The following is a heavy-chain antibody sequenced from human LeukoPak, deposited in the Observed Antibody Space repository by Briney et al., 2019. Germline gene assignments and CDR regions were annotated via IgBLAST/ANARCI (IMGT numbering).Heavy chain of an antibody. V-gene: IGHV4-31*03. D-gene: IGHD5-18*01. CDR2: IYYSGST. J-gene: IGHJ4*02. CDR3: ARDSGYSYGPLDY. Sequence: SETLSLTCTVSGGSISSGGYYWSWIRQHPGKGLEWIGYIYYSGSTYYNPSLKSRVTISVDMSKNQFSLKLSSVTAADTAVYYCARDSGYSYGPLDYWGQGILVTVSS. CDR1: GGSISSGGYY.